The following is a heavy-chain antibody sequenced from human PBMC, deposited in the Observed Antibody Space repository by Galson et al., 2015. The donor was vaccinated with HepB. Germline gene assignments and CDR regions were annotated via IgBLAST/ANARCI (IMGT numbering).Heavy chain of an antibody. Sequence: QSGAEVKKPGASLKISCKGSDYSFSNYWIAWVRQMPGGGLEWMGIVHPDDSDTRYSPAFQGQVTISADESDSTAFLQWSSLKASDTAMYYCARHRMPRLVTHFALGVWGQGNTVLVSS. CDR1: DYSFSNYW. V-gene: IGHV5-51*01. D-gene: IGHD3-3*02. J-gene: IGHJ6*02. CDR3: ARHRMPRLVTHFALGV. CDR2: VHPDDSDT.